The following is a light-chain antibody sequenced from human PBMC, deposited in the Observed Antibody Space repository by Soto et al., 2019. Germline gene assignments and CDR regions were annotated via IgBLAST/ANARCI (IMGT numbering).Light chain of an antibody. CDR3: QSWDPGVPL. V-gene: IGLV4-69*01. J-gene: IGLJ2*01. CDR2: INNDGSH. Sequence: QLVLTQSPSASASLGASVKLTCTLSSGHSDYAIAWHQQQPQKGPRYLMRINNDGSHTKGDGIPDRFSGSRSGAERHLIISSLQSEDEADYYCQSWDPGVPLFGGGTKLTVL. CDR1: SGHSDYA.